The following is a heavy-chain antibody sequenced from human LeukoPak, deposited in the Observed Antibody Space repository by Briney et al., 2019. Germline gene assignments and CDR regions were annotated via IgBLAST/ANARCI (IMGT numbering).Heavy chain of an antibody. J-gene: IGHJ4*02. D-gene: IGHD3-3*01. CDR1: GFIFSNYA. CDR2: LSGRGGST. Sequence: GGSLRLSCSASGFIFSNYAMMWIRQTPAKGLEWVSGLSGRGGSTNYAQSVKGRFTISRDNSRNMVYLHMDNLRAEDTAIYHCVKESYDYWGQGTLVTVSS. CDR3: VKESYDY. V-gene: IGHV3-23*01.